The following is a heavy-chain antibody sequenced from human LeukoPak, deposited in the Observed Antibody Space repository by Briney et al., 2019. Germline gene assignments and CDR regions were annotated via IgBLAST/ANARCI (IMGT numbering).Heavy chain of an antibody. Sequence: SQTLSLTCAISGDSVYSNIPAWNWIRQSPSRGLEWLGRTYYRSKWYTEYALSVKSRITISPDTSKNHFSLQLNSVTPEDTAVYYCARVRDDYNYYFDYWGQGTLVTVSS. V-gene: IGHV6-1*01. CDR1: GDSVYSNIPA. D-gene: IGHD5-24*01. CDR3: ARVRDDYNYYFDY. CDR2: TYYRSKWYT. J-gene: IGHJ4*02.